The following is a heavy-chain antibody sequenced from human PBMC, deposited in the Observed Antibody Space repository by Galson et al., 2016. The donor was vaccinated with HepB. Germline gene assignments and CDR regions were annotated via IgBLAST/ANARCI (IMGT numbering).Heavy chain of an antibody. Sequence: SLRLSCAASGFTFSTYGMHWVRQAPGKGLEWVAVISYDGRNKYYADSEKGRFTISRDNSKNTLYLQMNSLRAEDTAVYYCAKAMTTVSNYYGMDVWGKGTTVTVSS. CDR2: ISYDGRNK. J-gene: IGHJ6*04. D-gene: IGHD4-11*01. CDR1: GFTFSTYG. V-gene: IGHV3-30*18. CDR3: AKAMTTVSNYYGMDV.